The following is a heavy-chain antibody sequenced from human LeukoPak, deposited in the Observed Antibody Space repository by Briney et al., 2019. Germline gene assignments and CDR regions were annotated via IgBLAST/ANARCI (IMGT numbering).Heavy chain of an antibody. V-gene: IGHV4-61*02. CDR3: ARGGATHYYYYMDV. CDR1: GGSISSGSYY. D-gene: IGHD1-26*01. J-gene: IGHJ6*03. Sequence: SETLSLTCTVSGGSISSGSYYWSWIRQPAGKGLEWIGRVYTSGSTDYNPSLKSRVTISVDTSKNQFSLKLSSVTAADTAVYYCARGGATHYYYYMDVWGKGTTVTVSS. CDR2: VYTSGST.